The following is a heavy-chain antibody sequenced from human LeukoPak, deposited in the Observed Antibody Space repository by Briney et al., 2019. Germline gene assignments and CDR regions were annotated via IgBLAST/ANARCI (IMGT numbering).Heavy chain of an antibody. CDR2: IYYSGST. D-gene: IGHD6-19*01. V-gene: IGHV4-59*01. J-gene: IGHJ5*02. CDR3: ARFWIAVAGQRGVGNWFDP. CDR1: GGSFSGYY. Sequence: PSETLSLTCAVYGGSFSGYYWSWIRQPPGKGLEWIGYIYYSGSTNYNPSLKSRVTISVDTSKNQFSLKLSSVTAADTAVYYCARFWIAVAGQRGVGNWFDPWGQGTLVTVSS.